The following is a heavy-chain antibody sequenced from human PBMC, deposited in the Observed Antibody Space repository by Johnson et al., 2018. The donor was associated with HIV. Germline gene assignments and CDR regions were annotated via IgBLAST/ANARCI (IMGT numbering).Heavy chain of an antibody. D-gene: IGHD3-22*01. Sequence: QVQLVESGGGVVQPGRSLRLSCAASGFTFSSYGMHWVRQAPGKGLEWVAVISYDGSNKYYADSVKGRFTISRDNSKNTLYLQMNSLRDEDTAVYYCAKDVGNYWPDSFDIWGQGTMVTVSS. CDR3: AKDVGNYWPDSFDI. V-gene: IGHV3-30*18. CDR2: ISYDGSNK. J-gene: IGHJ3*02. CDR1: GFTFSSYG.